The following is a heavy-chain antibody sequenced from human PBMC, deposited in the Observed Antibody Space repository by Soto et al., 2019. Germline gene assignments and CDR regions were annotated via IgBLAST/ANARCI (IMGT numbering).Heavy chain of an antibody. CDR2: INHSGST. CDR3: TRARLQLWSYYYYGMDV. V-gene: IGHV4-34*01. Sequence: SETVSLTXAVYGGSFSGYYWSWIRQPPGKGLEWIGEINHSGSTNYNPSLKSRVTISVDTSKSQFSLKLSSVTAADTAVYYCTRARLQLWSYYYYGMDVWGQGTTVTVSS. J-gene: IGHJ6*02. D-gene: IGHD5-18*01. CDR1: GGSFSGYY.